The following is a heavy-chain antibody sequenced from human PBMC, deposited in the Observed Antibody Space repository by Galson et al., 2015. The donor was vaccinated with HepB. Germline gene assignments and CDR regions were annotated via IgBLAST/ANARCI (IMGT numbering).Heavy chain of an antibody. CDR2: ISSSSSTI. Sequence: SLRLSCAASGFTFSSYSMNWVRQAPGKGLEWVSYISSSSSTIYYADSVKGRFTISRDNAKNSLYLQMNSLRAEDTAVYYCAREGIAVAGSFDYWGQGTLVTVSS. CDR1: GFTFSSYS. CDR3: AREGIAVAGSFDY. V-gene: IGHV3-48*01. D-gene: IGHD6-19*01. J-gene: IGHJ4*02.